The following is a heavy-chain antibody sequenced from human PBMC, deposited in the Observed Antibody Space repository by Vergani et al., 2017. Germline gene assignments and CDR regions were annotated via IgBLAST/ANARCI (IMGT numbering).Heavy chain of an antibody. J-gene: IGHJ4*02. V-gene: IGHV1-2*04. CDR2: INPNSGGT. Sequence: QVQLVQSGAEVKKPGASVKVSCKASGYTFTGYYMHWVRQAPGQGLEWMGWINPNSGGTNYAQKFQGWVTMTRDTSISTAYMELSRLRSDDTAVYYCARGLRRRIVEIYYFEYWGQGTLVTVSS. CDR3: ARGLRRRIVEIYYFEY. CDR1: GYTFTGYY. D-gene: IGHD3-22*01.